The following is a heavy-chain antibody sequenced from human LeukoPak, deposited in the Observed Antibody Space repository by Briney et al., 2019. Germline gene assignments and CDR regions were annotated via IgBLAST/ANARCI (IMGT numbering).Heavy chain of an antibody. CDR3: ARVSSPDDSYGKGDYYYYMDV. Sequence: KPSETLSLTCTVSGGSISSYYWSWIRQPPGKGLEWIGYIYYSGSTNYNPSLKSRVTISVDTSKNQFSLKLSSVTAPDTAVYYCARVSSPDDSYGKGDYYYYMDVWGKGTTVTVSS. D-gene: IGHD5-18*01. CDR1: GGSISSYY. CDR2: IYYSGST. V-gene: IGHV4-59*01. J-gene: IGHJ6*03.